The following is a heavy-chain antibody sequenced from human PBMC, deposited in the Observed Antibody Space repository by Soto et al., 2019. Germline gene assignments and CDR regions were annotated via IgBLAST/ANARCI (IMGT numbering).Heavy chain of an antibody. CDR1: GGTFSSYS. CDR2: IIPIFGTA. Sequence: QVQLVQSGAEVKKPGSSVKVSCKASGGTFSSYSINWVRQAPGQGLEWMGEIIPIFGTANYAQKFPGRVTITADEAKSTAYLALSSLRSEYTAVYYCARDGGRHSGGIDYWGQGTLVTVSS. D-gene: IGHD1-26*01. CDR3: ARDGGRHSGGIDY. V-gene: IGHV1-69*01. J-gene: IGHJ4*02.